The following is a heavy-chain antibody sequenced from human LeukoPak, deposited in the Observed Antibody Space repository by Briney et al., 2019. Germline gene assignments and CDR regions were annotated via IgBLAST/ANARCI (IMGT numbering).Heavy chain of an antibody. CDR3: ARDVGALDL. CDR1: GFTSSNNW. CDR2: IKQDGSDK. V-gene: IGHV3-7*01. Sequence: GGSLRLSCAASGFTSSNNWLAWVRQAPGKGLEWVANIKQDGSDKSYVDSVKGRFSISRDNAKNSLYLQMNSLRGGDTAVYYCARDVGALDLWGQGTMVTVSS. D-gene: IGHD1-26*01. J-gene: IGHJ3*01.